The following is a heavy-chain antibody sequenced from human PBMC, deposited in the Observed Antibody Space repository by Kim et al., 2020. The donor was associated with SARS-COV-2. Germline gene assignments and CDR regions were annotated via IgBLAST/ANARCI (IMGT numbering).Heavy chain of an antibody. CDR1: GFTFSSYG. V-gene: IGHV3-30*18. J-gene: IGHJ4*02. CDR3: AKGPLLPLYYFDY. D-gene: IGHD2-15*01. Sequence: GGSLRLSCAASGFTFSSYGMHWVRQAPGKGLEWVAVISYDGSNKYYADSVKGRFTISRDNSKNTLYLQMNSLRAEDTAVYYCAKGPLLPLYYFDYWGQGTLVTVSS. CDR2: ISYDGSNK.